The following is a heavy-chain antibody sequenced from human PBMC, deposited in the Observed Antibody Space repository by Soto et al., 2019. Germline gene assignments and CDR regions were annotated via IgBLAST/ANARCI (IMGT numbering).Heavy chain of an antibody. CDR3: ATGTDLGWLDNPNQALDL. CDR2: INSAGSII. V-gene: IGHV3-48*01. Sequence: EVQLVQSGGALVQPGGSLRLSCAASGFTPSRLSMNWVRQAPGKGLEWISYINSAGSIIYYADSVKGRFTISRDNAKNSLYLQMNSLRAEDPAVYYCATGTDLGWLDNPNQALDLWGQGTRVPVSS. CDR1: GFTPSRLS. D-gene: IGHD3-9*01. J-gene: IGHJ3*01.